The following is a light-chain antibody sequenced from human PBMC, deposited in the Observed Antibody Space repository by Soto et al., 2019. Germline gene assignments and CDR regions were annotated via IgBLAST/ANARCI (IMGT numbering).Light chain of an antibody. Sequence: DIQMTQSPSSVSASVGDRVTITCLASQAISTWLAWYQQNPGKAPKLLIYSASNLQSGVPSRFSGSGSGTDFTLTISSLQPEDFSTYYCQQANSFPRTFGQGTKVEIK. V-gene: IGKV1D-12*01. CDR1: QAISTW. CDR3: QQANSFPRT. J-gene: IGKJ1*01. CDR2: SAS.